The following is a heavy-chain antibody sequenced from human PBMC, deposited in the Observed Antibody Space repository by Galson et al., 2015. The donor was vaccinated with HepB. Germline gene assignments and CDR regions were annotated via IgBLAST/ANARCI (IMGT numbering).Heavy chain of an antibody. CDR3: ARTRRSSSWYDSAAYNWFDP. CDR1: GFSLSTSGVC. Sequence: PALVKPTQTLTLTCTFSGFSLSTSGVCVSWIRQPPGKALEWLALIDWDDDKYYSTSLKTRLTISKDTSKNQVVLTMTNMDPVDTATYYCARTRRSSSWYDSAAYNWFDPWGQGTLVTVSS. D-gene: IGHD6-13*01. V-gene: IGHV2-70*01. J-gene: IGHJ5*02. CDR2: IDWDDDK.